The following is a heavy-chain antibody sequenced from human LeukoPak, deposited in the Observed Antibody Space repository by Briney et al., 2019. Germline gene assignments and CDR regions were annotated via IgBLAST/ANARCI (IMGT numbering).Heavy chain of an antibody. CDR1: GFVGGLW. CDR2: ISYDGSNK. CDR3: AKITALSPGAFDY. V-gene: IGHV3-30*18. J-gene: IGHJ4*02. D-gene: IGHD2-21*02. Sequence: GGSLRLSCTASGFVGGLWMSWVRQAPGKGLEWVAVISYDGSNKYYADSVRGRFTISRDSSRNTVHLQMNSLRPEDSAVYYCAKITALSPGAFDYWGQGTLVTVSS.